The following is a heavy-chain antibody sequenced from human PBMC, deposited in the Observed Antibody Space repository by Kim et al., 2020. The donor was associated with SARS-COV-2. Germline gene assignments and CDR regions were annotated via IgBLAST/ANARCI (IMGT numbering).Heavy chain of an antibody. Sequence: NYHPSLKSRVTISVDMSENQFSLRLSSVTAADTAVYYCARVPSAADAFDIWGQGAMVTVSS. CDR3: ARVPSAADAFDI. V-gene: IGHV4-59*01. D-gene: IGHD6-6*01. J-gene: IGHJ3*02.